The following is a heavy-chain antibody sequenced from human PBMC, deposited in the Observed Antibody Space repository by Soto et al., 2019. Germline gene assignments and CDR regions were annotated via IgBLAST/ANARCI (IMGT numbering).Heavy chain of an antibody. V-gene: IGHV3-30*03. Sequence: GGSLRLSCAASGFTFSHYGIHWVRQAPGKGLEWLAVISYDGSNKHYADSVKGRFTVSRDNSKNTLYLQMNSLRAEDTAVYYCARTGWTTSILNYYYYYGMDVWGQGTTVTVSS. D-gene: IGHD4-17*01. CDR2: ISYDGSNK. CDR1: GFTFSHYG. J-gene: IGHJ6*02. CDR3: ARTGWTTSILNYYYYYGMDV.